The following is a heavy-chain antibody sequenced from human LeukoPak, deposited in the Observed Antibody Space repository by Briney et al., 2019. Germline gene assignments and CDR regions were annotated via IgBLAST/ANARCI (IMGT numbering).Heavy chain of an antibody. J-gene: IGHJ4*02. CDR2: IYYGGST. D-gene: IGHD5-18*01. CDR1: GGSISSYY. V-gene: IGHV4-59*01. Sequence: PSDTLSLTCTVSGGSISSYYWSWIRQPPGKGLEWIGYIYYGGSTNYNPSLKSRVTISVDTSKNQFSLKLSSVTAADTAVYYCARYSYGTSKNIFDYWGQGTLVTVSS. CDR3: ARYSYGTSKNIFDY.